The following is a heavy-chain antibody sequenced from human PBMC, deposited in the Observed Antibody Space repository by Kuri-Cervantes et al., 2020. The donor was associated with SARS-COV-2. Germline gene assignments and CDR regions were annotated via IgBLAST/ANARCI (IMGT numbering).Heavy chain of an antibody. J-gene: IGHJ5*02. Sequence: SETLSLTCTVSGGSISSGDYYWSWIRQPPGKGLEWIGYIYYSGSTYYNPSLKSRVTISVDTSKNQFPLKLSSVTAADTAVYYCARGVPHDLEWLFFWFDPWGQGTLVTDSS. CDR3: ARGVPHDLEWLFFWFDP. CDR1: GGSISSGDYY. D-gene: IGHD3-3*01. V-gene: IGHV4-30-4*08. CDR2: IYYSGST.